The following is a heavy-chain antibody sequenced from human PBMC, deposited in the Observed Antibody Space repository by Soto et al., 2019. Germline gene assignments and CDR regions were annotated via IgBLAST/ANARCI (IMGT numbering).Heavy chain of an antibody. Sequence: QVQLVQSGAEVKKPGSSVKVSCKASGGTFSSYAISWVRQAPGQGFEWLGGIIPTFGTANYAQKFQGRVTITADESTSTAYMELSSLRSEDTAVYYCASNHDRYCSSTSCYPNYYYGMDVWGQGTTVTVSS. CDR3: ASNHDRYCSSTSCYPNYYYGMDV. J-gene: IGHJ6*02. CDR2: IIPTFGTA. D-gene: IGHD2-2*01. V-gene: IGHV1-69*01. CDR1: GGTFSSYA.